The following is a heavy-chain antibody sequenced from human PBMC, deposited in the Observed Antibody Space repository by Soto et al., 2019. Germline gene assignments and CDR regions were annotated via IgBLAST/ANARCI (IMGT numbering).Heavy chain of an antibody. CDR2: IYYSGST. D-gene: IGHD3-22*01. Sequence: SETLSLTCTVSGGSISSYYWSWIRQPPGKGLEWIGYIYYSGSTNYNPSLKSRVTISVDTSKNQFPLKLSSVTAADTAVYYCARYALKYYYDSSGSPYFDYWGQGTLVTVSS. V-gene: IGHV4-59*01. J-gene: IGHJ4*02. CDR1: GGSISSYY. CDR3: ARYALKYYYDSSGSPYFDY.